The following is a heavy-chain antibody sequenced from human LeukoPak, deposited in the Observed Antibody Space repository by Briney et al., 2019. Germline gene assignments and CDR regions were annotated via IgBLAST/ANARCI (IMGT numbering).Heavy chain of an antibody. D-gene: IGHD5-24*01. V-gene: IGHV3-53*01. CDR1: GFTFSSNY. CDR2: IYSGGST. Sequence: GGSLRLSCAASGFTFSSNYMSWVRQAPGEGLEWVSVIYSGGSTYYADSVKGRFTISSDNSKNTLYLQMNSLRAEDTAVYYCAPSSAVGGGSYYGMDVWGQGTTVTVSS. CDR3: APSSAVGGGSYYGMDV. J-gene: IGHJ6*02.